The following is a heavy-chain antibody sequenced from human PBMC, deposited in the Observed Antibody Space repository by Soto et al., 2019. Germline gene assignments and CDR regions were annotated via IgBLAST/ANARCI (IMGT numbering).Heavy chain of an antibody. D-gene: IGHD5-12*01. Sequence: PSETLSLTCTVSGGSISSYYWSWIRQPAGKGLEWIGRIYTSGSTNYNPSLKSRVTMSVDTSKNQFSLKLSSVTAADTAVYYCARDRPDSGYDSYYYSMDVWGQGTTVTVSS. CDR3: ARDRPDSGYDSYYYSMDV. J-gene: IGHJ6*02. CDR2: IYTSGST. CDR1: GGSISSYY. V-gene: IGHV4-4*07.